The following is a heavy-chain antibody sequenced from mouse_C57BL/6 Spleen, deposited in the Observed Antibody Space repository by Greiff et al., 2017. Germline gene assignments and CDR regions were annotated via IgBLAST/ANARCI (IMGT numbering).Heavy chain of an antibody. CDR3: ARHDYYGSTPFAY. V-gene: IGHV2-6-1*01. Sequence: VQLKESGPGLVAPSQSLSITCTVSGFSLTSYGVHWVRQPPGKGLEWLVVIWSDGSTTYNSALKSRLSISKDNSKSQVFLKMNSLQTDDTAMYYCARHDYYGSTPFAYWGQGTLVTVSA. CDR1: GFSLTSYG. J-gene: IGHJ3*01. D-gene: IGHD1-1*01. CDR2: IWSDGST.